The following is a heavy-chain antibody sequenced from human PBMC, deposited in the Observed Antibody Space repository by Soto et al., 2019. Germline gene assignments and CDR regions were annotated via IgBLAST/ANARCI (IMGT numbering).Heavy chain of an antibody. Sequence: QVQLEQSGAEVKKPGSSVKVSCKGSGGSFSSYVTSWVRQAPGQGLEWVGGIIPFFGKAHYAQKFQGRVTMTADESTSTVYMELGSLRSDDTAVYYCARGAWSPSPEWDLQPGDYYSGMAVCGHGTTFTVSS. CDR3: ARGAWSPSPEWDLQPGDYYSGMAV. CDR1: GGSFSSYV. J-gene: IGHJ6*02. D-gene: IGHD1-26*01. V-gene: IGHV1-69*01. CDR2: IIPFFGKA.